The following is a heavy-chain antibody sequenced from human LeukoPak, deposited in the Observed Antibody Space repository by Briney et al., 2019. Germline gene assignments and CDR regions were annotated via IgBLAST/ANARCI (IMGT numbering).Heavy chain of an antibody. D-gene: IGHD3-3*01. Sequence: PGGSLRLSCAASGFTFDDYAMHWVRQAPGKGLEWVSGISWNSGSIGYADSVKGRFAISRDNAKNSLYLQMNSLRAEDTALYYCAKGWSGYYDAFDIWGQRTMVTVSS. CDR1: GFTFDDYA. CDR3: AKGWSGYYDAFDI. CDR2: ISWNSGSI. J-gene: IGHJ3*02. V-gene: IGHV3-9*01.